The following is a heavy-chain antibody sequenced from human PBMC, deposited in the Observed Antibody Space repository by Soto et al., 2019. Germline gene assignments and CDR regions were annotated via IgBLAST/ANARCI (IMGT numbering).Heavy chain of an antibody. D-gene: IGHD2-15*01. Sequence: EVQLLESGGGFVQPGESLRLSCAASGFIFSTYAMSWVRQAPGRGLEWVSTISGSGGSTYYADSVKGRFTISRDNSKNTLYLQLNSLRAEDTAVYYCAKRGYCGRSGCSPLDSWGQGTLVTVSS. CDR2: ISGSGGST. J-gene: IGHJ4*02. CDR3: AKRGYCGRSGCSPLDS. V-gene: IGHV3-23*01. CDR1: GFIFSTYA.